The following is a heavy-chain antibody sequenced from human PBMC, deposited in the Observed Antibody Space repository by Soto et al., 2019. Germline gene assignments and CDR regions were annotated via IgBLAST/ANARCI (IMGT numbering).Heavy chain of an antibody. CDR2: IIPIFGTA. V-gene: IGHV1-69*06. CDR3: ARVGGSGNYYYYGMDV. CDR1: GGTFSSYA. J-gene: IGHJ6*02. Sequence: ASVKVSCKASGGTFSSYAISWVRQAPGQGLEWMGGIIPIFGTANYAQKFQGRVTITADKSTSTVYMELSSLRSEDTAVYYCARVGGSGNYYYYGMDVWGQGTTVTVSS. D-gene: IGHD3-16*01.